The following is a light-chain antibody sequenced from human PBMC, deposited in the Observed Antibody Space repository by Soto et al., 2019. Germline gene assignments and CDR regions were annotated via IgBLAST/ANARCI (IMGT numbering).Light chain of an antibody. CDR1: QSISNW. V-gene: IGKV1-5*01. J-gene: IGKJ1*01. Sequence: DIQMTQSPSTLSASVGDRVIITCRASQSISNWLAWYQQKPGKAPKLLIYDASSLESGVPSRFSGSGSGTEFTLTITSLQPDDFATYYCQQYNSYSPRTFGQGTKLEIK. CDR3: QQYNSYSPRT. CDR2: DAS.